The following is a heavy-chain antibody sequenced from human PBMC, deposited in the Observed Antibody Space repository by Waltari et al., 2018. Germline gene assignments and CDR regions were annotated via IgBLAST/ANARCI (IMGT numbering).Heavy chain of an antibody. J-gene: IGHJ6*02. D-gene: IGHD1-7*01. CDR2: ISWDGGST. CDR3: AKALYNWNYGYYYGMDV. V-gene: IGHV3-43D*04. Sequence: EVQLVESGGVVVQPGGSLRLSCAASGFTFADYAMHWVRQARGKGLEWVSLISWDGGSTYYADSVKGRFTISRDNSKNSLYLQMNSLRAEDTALYYCAKALYNWNYGYYYGMDVWGQGTTVTVSS. CDR1: GFTFADYA.